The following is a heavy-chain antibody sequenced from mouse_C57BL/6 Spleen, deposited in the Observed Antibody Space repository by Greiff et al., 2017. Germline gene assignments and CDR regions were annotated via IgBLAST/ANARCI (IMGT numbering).Heavy chain of an antibody. J-gene: IGHJ3*01. CDR2: IYPGSGST. CDR3: ARELLLQYFAY. Sequence: QVQLQQPGAELVKPGASVKMSCKASGYTFTSYWITWVKQRPGQGLEWIGDIYPGSGSTNYNEKFKSKATLAVDTSYSTAYMQLSSLTAEDAAVYYGARELLLQYFAYWGQGTLVTVSA. V-gene: IGHV1-55*01. CDR1: GYTFTSYW. D-gene: IGHD1-1*01.